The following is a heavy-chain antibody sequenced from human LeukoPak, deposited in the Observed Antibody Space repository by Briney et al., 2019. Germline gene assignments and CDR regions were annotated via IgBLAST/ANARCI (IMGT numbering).Heavy chain of an antibody. CDR3: ARGRTNAWLLDN. Sequence: SDTLSLTRTVSGGSISCYYWSCLRQPPEKGLEWIGYMYYTRRTTYNPSLKSRVTISVDTSNNQFSLKLTSVAAADTVVYYCARGRTNAWLLDNWGLGTLVTVSS. D-gene: IGHD1-26*01. CDR2: MYYTRRT. J-gene: IGHJ4*02. V-gene: IGHV4-59*07. CDR1: GGSISCYY.